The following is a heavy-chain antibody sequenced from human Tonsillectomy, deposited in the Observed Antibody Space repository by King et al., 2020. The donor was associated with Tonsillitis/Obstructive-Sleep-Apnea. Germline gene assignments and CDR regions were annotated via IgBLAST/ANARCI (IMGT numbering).Heavy chain of an antibody. Sequence: QLQESGRGLVKPSETLSLTCTVSGGSISSYYWSWIRQPPGKGLDWIGYIYYSGSTNYNPSLKSRVTISVDTSKNQFSLKLSSVTAADTAVYYCARDMVLEAGGDAFDIWGQGTMVTVSS. CDR3: ARDMVLEAGGDAFDI. D-gene: IGHD2-8*01. J-gene: IGHJ3*02. CDR2: IYYSGST. CDR1: GGSISSYY. V-gene: IGHV4-59*01.